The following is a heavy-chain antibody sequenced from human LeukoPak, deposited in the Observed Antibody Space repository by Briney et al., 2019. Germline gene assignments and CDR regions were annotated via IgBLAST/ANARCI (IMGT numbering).Heavy chain of an antibody. CDR3: ATSPRTTFWFDP. CDR1: GYIFTGYY. D-gene: IGHD2/OR15-2a*01. CDR2: INPNSGGT. V-gene: IGHV1-2*02. J-gene: IGHJ5*02. Sequence: GASVKVSCKASGYIFTGYYMHWVRQAPGQGLEWMGWINPNSGGTNYAQKLQGRVTMTTDTSTSTAYMELRSLRSDDTAVYYCATSPRTTFWFDPWGQGTLVTVSS.